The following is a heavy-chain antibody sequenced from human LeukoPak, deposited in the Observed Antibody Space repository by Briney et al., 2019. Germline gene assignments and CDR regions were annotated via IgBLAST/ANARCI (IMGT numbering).Heavy chain of an antibody. V-gene: IGHV3-74*01. J-gene: IGHJ6*03. CDR3: ARTDLGTLYYIDV. Sequence: GGSLRLSCAASGFTFSSYWMHWVRQAPGKGLVWVSRINSDGSSTSYADSVKGRFTISRDNAKNTLYLQMNSLRAEDTAVYYCARTDLGTLYYIDVWGKGTTVTVSS. D-gene: IGHD7-27*01. CDR2: INSDGSST. CDR1: GFTFSSYW.